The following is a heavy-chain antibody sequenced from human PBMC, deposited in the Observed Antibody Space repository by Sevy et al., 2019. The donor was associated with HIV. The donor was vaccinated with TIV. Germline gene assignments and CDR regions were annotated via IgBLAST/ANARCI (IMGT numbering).Heavy chain of an antibody. CDR1: GFTFSSYS. V-gene: IGHV3-21*01. J-gene: IGHJ3*02. Sequence: GESLKISCAASGFTFSSYSMNWVRQAPGKGLEWVSSISSSSSYIYYADSVKGRFTISRDNAKNSLYLQMNSLGAEDTAVYYCARVGRADAFDIWGQGTMVTVSS. CDR3: ARVGRADAFDI. CDR2: ISSSSSYI.